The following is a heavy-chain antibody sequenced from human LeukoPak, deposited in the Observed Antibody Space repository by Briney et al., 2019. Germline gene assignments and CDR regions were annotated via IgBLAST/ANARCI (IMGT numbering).Heavy chain of an antibody. V-gene: IGHV4-31*03. Sequence: SQTLSLTCTVSGASISSGGYYWNWIRQHPGNGLEWIGYIYYSGSTYYNPSLKSRVTISVDTSKNQFSLKLSSVTAADTAVYYCAGRDRDGYSDFDYWGQGTLVTVSS. CDR1: GASISSGGYY. CDR3: AGRDRDGYSDFDY. J-gene: IGHJ4*02. CDR2: IYYSGST. D-gene: IGHD5-24*01.